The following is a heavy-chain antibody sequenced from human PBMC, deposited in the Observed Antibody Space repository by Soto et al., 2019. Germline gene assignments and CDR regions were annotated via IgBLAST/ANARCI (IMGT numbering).Heavy chain of an antibody. V-gene: IGHV1-3*01. Sequence: ASVKASCKASGYTFTGYAMHWVRQAPGQRLEWMGWMNAGNGNTKYSQKFQGRVTMTRDTSTSTAYMELSSLRSEDTAVYYCARHTAPSDVWGQGTTVTVSS. CDR1: GYTFTGYA. D-gene: IGHD4-17*01. CDR2: MNAGNGNT. J-gene: IGHJ6*02. CDR3: ARHTAPSDV.